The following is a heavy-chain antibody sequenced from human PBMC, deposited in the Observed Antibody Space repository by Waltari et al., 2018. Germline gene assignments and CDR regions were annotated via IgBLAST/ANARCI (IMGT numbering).Heavy chain of an antibody. CDR3: ARGRPITIFGVVISYYYYYMDV. CDR2: INHSGRT. Sequence: QVQLQQWGAGLLKPSETLSLTCAVYGGSFSGYYWSWIRQPPGKGLEWIGEINHSGRTNYNPSLKRRVTISVDTYKNQFSLKLSSVTAADTAVYYCARGRPITIFGVVISYYYYYMDVWGKGTTVTVSS. V-gene: IGHV4-34*01. CDR1: GGSFSGYY. J-gene: IGHJ6*03. D-gene: IGHD3-3*01.